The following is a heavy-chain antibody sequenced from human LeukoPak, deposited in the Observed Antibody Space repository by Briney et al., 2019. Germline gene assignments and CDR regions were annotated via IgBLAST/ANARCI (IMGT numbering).Heavy chain of an antibody. D-gene: IGHD3-10*01. V-gene: IGHV4-38-2*02. Sequence: SETLSLTCTVSGYSISSGYYWGWIRQPPGKGLEWIGRIYHSGSTYYNPSLKRRVTISVDTSKNQFSLKLRSVTPGHAGVYYCARHTRHGSRFNLGRRGALRGWFDPWGQGTLVTVSS. CDR1: GYSISSGYY. CDR2: IYHSGST. CDR3: ARHTRHGSRFNLGRRGALRGWFDP. J-gene: IGHJ5*02.